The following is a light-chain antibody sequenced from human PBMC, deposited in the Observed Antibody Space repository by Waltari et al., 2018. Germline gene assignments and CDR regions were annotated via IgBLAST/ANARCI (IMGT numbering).Light chain of an antibody. CDR1: QSLVHSNGNTY. V-gene: IGKV2-30*02. CDR2: KAS. CDR3: MQATHWLWT. Sequence: VVMTQSPLSLPVTLGQPASISCRSRQSLVHSNGNTYVNWFHQRPGQSPRRLLYKASNRDSGVPDRCSGSVSGTDLTLKISRVEADEVGVYYCMQATHWLWTFGQGTTVEIK. J-gene: IGKJ1*01.